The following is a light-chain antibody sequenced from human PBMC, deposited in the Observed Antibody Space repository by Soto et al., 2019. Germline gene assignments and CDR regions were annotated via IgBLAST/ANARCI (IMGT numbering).Light chain of an antibody. Sequence: QLVLTQPPSASASLGASVKLTCTLSSGHNSYAIAWHQQQPEKGPRYLMKLNSDGSHSKGDGIPDRFSGSSSGAERYLTISSRQSEDEDDYYCQTWSTDIRVFGGGTKLTVL. CDR1: SGHNSYA. J-gene: IGLJ3*02. CDR3: QTWSTDIRV. CDR2: LNSDGSH. V-gene: IGLV4-69*01.